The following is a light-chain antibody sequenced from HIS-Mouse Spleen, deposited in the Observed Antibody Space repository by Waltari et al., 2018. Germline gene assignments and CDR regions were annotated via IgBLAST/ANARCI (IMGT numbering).Light chain of an antibody. V-gene: IGKV3-15*01. CDR1: QSVSSN. CDR3: QQYNNWPPWT. CDR2: GAP. J-gene: IGKJ1*01. Sequence: EIVMTQSPATLSVSPGERATLSCRASQSVSSNLAWDQQKPGQAPRLLIYGAPTRATGIPARFGGSGSGTEFTLTISSMQSEDFAVYYCQQYNNWPPWTFGQGTKVEIK.